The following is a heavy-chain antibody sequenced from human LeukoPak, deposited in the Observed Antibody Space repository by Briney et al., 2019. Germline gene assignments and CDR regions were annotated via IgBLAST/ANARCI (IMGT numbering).Heavy chain of an antibody. Sequence: GGSLRLSCAASGFTFSSYAMSWVRQAPGKGLEWVSYISSSGSTIYYADSVKGRFTISRDNAKNSLYLQMNSLRAEDTATYYCARDPNGDYIGAFDMWGQGTMVTVS. J-gene: IGHJ3*02. D-gene: IGHD4-17*01. CDR3: ARDPNGDYIGAFDM. V-gene: IGHV3-48*04. CDR1: GFTFSSYA. CDR2: ISSSGSTI.